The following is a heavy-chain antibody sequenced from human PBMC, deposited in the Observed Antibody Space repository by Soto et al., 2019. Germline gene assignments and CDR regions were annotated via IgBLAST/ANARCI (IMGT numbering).Heavy chain of an antibody. CDR1: GRSISSSY. J-gene: IGHJ5*02. Sequence: SETLSLTFTVSGRSISSSYWSWIRQSTGKGLEWIAYIIYSGTTNYNPSLESRATISIDTSKNQFSLKLASVTAADTAVYYCARDGSRTAHWIDPWGQGSLVTVSS. V-gene: IGHV4-59*12. D-gene: IGHD2-2*01. CDR3: ARDGSRTAHWIDP. CDR2: IIYSGTT.